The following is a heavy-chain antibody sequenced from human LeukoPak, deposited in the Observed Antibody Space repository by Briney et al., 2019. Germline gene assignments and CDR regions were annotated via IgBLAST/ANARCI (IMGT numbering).Heavy chain of an antibody. D-gene: IGHD2-21*02. CDR2: ISSSSSYI. CDR1: GFTFNTYS. Sequence: GGSLRLSCAASGFTFNTYSMNWVRQAPGKGLEWVSSISSSSSYIYYADSVKGRFTISRDNAKNSLYLQMNSLRAEDTAVYYCARESPDCGGDCYSDYWGQGTLVTVSS. V-gene: IGHV3-21*01. J-gene: IGHJ4*02. CDR3: ARESPDCGGDCYSDY.